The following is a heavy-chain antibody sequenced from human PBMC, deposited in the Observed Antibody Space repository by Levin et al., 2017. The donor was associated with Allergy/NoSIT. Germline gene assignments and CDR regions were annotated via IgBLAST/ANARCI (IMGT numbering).Heavy chain of an antibody. CDR1: GFTFSDYT. CDR2: INTFNSI. CDR3: ARAGSLGILTGDDY. D-gene: IGHD7-27*01. J-gene: IGHJ4*02. V-gene: IGHV3-69-1*02. Sequence: KPGGSLRLSCAASGFTFSDYTMNWVRQAPGKGLEWVSSINTFNSIYYTDSVKGRFTISRDNANNSLYLQLNSVGAEDTAVYYCARAGSLGILTGDDYWGQGTLVTVSS.